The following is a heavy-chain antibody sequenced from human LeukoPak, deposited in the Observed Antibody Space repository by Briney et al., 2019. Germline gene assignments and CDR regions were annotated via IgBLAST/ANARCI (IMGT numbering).Heavy chain of an antibody. CDR1: GGSVSSHY. CDR3: ARVIGDIAVSGTSWFDP. D-gene: IGHD6-19*01. Sequence: SETLSLTCTVSGGSVSSHYRGWIRQAPGKGLEWIGYFHSSGSTNYNPSLKSRVTISVDTSKNQFSLKVSSVTAADTAVYYCARVIGDIAVSGTSWFDPWGQGTLVTVSS. J-gene: IGHJ5*02. CDR2: FHSSGST. V-gene: IGHV4-59*02.